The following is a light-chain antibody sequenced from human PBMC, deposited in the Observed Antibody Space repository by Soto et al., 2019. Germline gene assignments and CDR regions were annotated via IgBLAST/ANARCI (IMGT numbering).Light chain of an antibody. CDR2: WAS. J-gene: IGKJ5*01. Sequence: DIVITQSPYFLAVSVWESATINCKSSQSVLYSSNNKNYLAWYQQKPGQPPKLLIYWASTRESGVPDRFSGSGSGTDFTLTISSLQAEDVAVYYCQQYYSTLITFGQGTRLEIK. CDR3: QQYYSTLIT. V-gene: IGKV4-1*01. CDR1: QSVLYSSNNKNY.